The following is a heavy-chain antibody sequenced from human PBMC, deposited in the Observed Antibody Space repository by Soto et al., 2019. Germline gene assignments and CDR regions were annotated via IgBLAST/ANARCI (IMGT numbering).Heavy chain of an antibody. Sequence: GGSLRLSCAASGFTFSSYTMNWVRQAPGKGLEWLSYIRLSGSATYNTGSVKGRFTISRDNAKNSLYLQMNSLTDEDTAVYYCVRDRRYAFDIRGQRAMVTVSS. CDR1: GFTFSSYT. CDR3: VRDRRYAFDI. V-gene: IGHV3-48*02. D-gene: IGHD3-3*01. CDR2: IRLSGSAT. J-gene: IGHJ3*02.